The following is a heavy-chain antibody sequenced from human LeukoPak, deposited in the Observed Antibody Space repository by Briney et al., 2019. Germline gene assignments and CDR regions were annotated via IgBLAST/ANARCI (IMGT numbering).Heavy chain of an antibody. J-gene: IGHJ5*02. CDR2: ISSSSSYI. V-gene: IGHV3-21*01. CDR1: GFTFKNYA. D-gene: IGHD3-22*01. CDR3: ARVGPAYYYDSSGYP. Sequence: PGGSLRLSCAASGFTFKNYAMNWVRQAPGKGLEWVSSISSSSSYIYYADSVKGRFTISRDNAKNSLYLQMNSLRAEDTAVYYCARVGPAYYYDSSGYPWGQGTLVTVSS.